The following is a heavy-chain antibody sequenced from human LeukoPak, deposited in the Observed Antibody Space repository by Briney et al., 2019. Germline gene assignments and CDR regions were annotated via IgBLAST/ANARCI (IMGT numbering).Heavy chain of an antibody. Sequence: SETLSLTCTVSGGSISSSSYYWGWIRQPPGKGPEWIGSIYYSGSTYYNPSLKSRVTISVDTSKNQFSLKLSSATAADTAVYYCASPTTMTTAIDYWGQGTLVAVSS. CDR2: IYYSGST. CDR3: ASPTTMTTAIDY. V-gene: IGHV4-39*01. CDR1: GGSISSSSYY. J-gene: IGHJ4*02. D-gene: IGHD4-17*01.